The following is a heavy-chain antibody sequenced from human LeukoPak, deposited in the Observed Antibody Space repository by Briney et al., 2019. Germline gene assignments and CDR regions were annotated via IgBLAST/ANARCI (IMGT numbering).Heavy chain of an antibody. CDR3: ARTQRQGYCSGGYCYSDAFDI. J-gene: IGHJ3*02. CDR2: INPSGAST. CDR1: VYTFTNSY. D-gene: IGHD2-15*01. Sequence: ASVKVSCKASVYTFTNSYMHWVRQAPGQGLQWMGIINPSGASTSYAQRFQGRVTMTRDTSTSTVYMEPSSLRSEDTAVYYCARTQRQGYCSGGYCYSDAFDIWGQGTMVTVSS. V-gene: IGHV1-46*03.